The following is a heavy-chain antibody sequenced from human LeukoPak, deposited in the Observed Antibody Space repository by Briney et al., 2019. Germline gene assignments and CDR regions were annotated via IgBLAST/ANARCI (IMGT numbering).Heavy chain of an antibody. D-gene: IGHD6-6*01. V-gene: IGHV3-21*01. CDR2: ISSSSSYI. CDR3: ARVGMGGSSFDAALSDY. J-gene: IGHJ4*02. Sequence: PGGSLRLSCAASGFTFSSYSMNWVRQAPGKGLEWVSSISSSSSYIYYADSVKGRFTISRDNAKNSLYLQMNSLRAEDAAVYYCARVGMGGSSFDAALSDYWGQGTLVAVSS. CDR1: GFTFSSYS.